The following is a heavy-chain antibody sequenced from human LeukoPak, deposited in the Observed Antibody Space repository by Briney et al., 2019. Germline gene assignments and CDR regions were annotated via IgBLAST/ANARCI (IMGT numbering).Heavy chain of an antibody. Sequence: ASVKVSCKASGYTFTDYAINWVRQAPGQGLEWMGWISTNTGNPTYAQDFTGRFVFSFDPSVSTAYLQISSLQAEDSAVFYCARETSGWPNWFDPWGQGTLVTVSS. CDR2: ISTNTGNP. J-gene: IGHJ5*02. D-gene: IGHD3-22*01. CDR3: ARETSGWPNWFDP. V-gene: IGHV7-4-1*02. CDR1: GYTFTDYA.